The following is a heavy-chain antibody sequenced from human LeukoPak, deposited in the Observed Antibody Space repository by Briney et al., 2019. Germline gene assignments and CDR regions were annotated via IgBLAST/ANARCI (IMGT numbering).Heavy chain of an antibody. J-gene: IGHJ4*02. CDR3: AKGSSGWYGVLPFDY. Sequence: PGGSLKLSCAASGFIFTNYWMTWVRQAPGKGLVWVSRINSDGSSTSYADSVKGRFTISRDNAKNTLYLQMNSLRAEDTAVYYCAKGSSGWYGVLPFDYWGQGTLVTVSS. V-gene: IGHV3-74*01. D-gene: IGHD6-19*01. CDR1: GFIFTNYW. CDR2: INSDGSST.